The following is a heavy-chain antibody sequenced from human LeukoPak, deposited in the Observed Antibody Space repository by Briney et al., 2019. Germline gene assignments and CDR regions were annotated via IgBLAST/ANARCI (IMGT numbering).Heavy chain of an antibody. J-gene: IGHJ4*02. Sequence: GGSLRLSCAASGFTFSSYGMHWVRQAPGKGLEWVAVISYDGSNKYYADSVKGRFTISRDNSKNTLYLQMNSLRAQDTAVYYCAKAFESYYYDSSGYYSLDYWGQGTPVTVSS. CDR1: GFTFSSYG. V-gene: IGHV3-30*18. D-gene: IGHD3-22*01. CDR2: ISYDGSNK. CDR3: AKAFESYYYDSSGYYSLDY.